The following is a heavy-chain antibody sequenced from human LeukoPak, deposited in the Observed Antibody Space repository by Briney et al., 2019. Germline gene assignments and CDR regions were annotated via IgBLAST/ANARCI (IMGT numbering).Heavy chain of an antibody. J-gene: IGHJ6*04. D-gene: IGHD3-3*01. Sequence: SETLSLTCTVSGGSLSSYYWSWMRQAPGKGLEWDGSLYYGGSTNYNPSLKSRVTISVDTSKNQFSLKLSSVTAADTAVYYCARDLYYDFWSGYSPSSVWGKGTTVTVSS. V-gene: IGHV4-59*01. CDR1: GGSLSSYY. CDR2: LYYGGST. CDR3: ARDLYYDFWSGYSPSSV.